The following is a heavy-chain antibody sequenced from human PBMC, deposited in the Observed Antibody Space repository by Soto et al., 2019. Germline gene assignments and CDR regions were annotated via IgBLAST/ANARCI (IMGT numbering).Heavy chain of an antibody. D-gene: IGHD3-22*01. J-gene: IGHJ4*02. CDR1: GYTFTIYY. CDR2: INPSGGST. CDR3: ARGRHYYDSSGYHGY. V-gene: IGHV1-46*01. Sequence: ASVKVSCKASGYTFTIYYMHCVLQAPLQGLEWMGIINPSGGSTSYAQKFQGRVTMTRDTSTSTVYMELSSLRSEDTAVYYCARGRHYYDSSGYHGYWGQGTLVTVSS.